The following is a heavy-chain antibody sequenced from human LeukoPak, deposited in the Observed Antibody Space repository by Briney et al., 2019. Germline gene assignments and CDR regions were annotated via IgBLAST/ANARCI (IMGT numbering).Heavy chain of an antibody. CDR1: GDSVSSNTAA. CDR2: TYYRSKWYN. CDR3: ARVDRAISTTGTLAD. V-gene: IGHV6-1*01. Sequence: SQTLSLTCAISGDSVSSNTAAWNWIRQSPSRGLEWLGRTYYRSKWYNDYTVSAKSRITINPDTSKNQFSLQLNSVTPEDTAVYYCARVDRAISTTGTLADWGQGTLVTVSS. D-gene: IGHD6-13*01. J-gene: IGHJ4*02.